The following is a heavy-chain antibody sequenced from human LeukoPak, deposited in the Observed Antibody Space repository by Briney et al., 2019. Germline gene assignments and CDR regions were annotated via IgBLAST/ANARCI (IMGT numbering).Heavy chain of an antibody. D-gene: IGHD3-22*01. J-gene: IGHJ3*02. CDR1: GFTFSSYA. V-gene: IGHV3-30-3*01. CDR3: ARGAVVVIAYDAFDI. Sequence: GGSLRLSCAASGFTFSSYAMHWVRQAPGKGLEWVAVISYDGSNKYYADSVKGRFTISRDNSKNTLYLQMNSLRAEDTAVYYCARGAVVVIAYDAFDIWGQGTMVTVSS. CDR2: ISYDGSNK.